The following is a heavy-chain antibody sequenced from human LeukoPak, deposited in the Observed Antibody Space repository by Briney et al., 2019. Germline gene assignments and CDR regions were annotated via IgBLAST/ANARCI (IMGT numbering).Heavy chain of an antibody. CDR3: ARDLAAITTGSHNWFDP. V-gene: IGHV1-2*02. J-gene: IGHJ5*02. D-gene: IGHD3-22*01. CDR2: INPKSGAT. CDR1: GYTFTGYY. Sequence: ASVKVSCKASGYTFTGYYMHWVRQAPGQGLEWMGWINPKSGATKYAQKFQGRVTMTRDTSISTAFMELSRLTSDDTAVYYCARDLAAITTGSHNWFDPWGQGTLVTVSS.